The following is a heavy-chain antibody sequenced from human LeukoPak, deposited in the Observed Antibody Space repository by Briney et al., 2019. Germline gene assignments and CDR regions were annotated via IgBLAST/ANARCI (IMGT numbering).Heavy chain of an antibody. J-gene: IGHJ6*03. CDR2: IIPIFGTA. Sequence: SVKVSCKASGGTFSSYAISWVRQAPGQGLEWMGGIIPIFGTANYAQKFQGRVTITTDESTSTAYMELSSLRSEDTAVYYCARGSGGSYAHNYYYYYMDVWGKGTTVTVSS. V-gene: IGHV1-69*05. CDR3: ARGSGGSYAHNYYYYYMDV. CDR1: GGTFSSYA. D-gene: IGHD1-26*01.